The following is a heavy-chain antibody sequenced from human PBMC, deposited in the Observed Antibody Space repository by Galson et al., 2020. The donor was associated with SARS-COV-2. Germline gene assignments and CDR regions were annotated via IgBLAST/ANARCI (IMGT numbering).Heavy chain of an antibody. CDR3: AKDESGGLITIFGVVALGPFDP. Sequence: GGSLRLSCAASGFTFSSYAMSWVRRAPGKGLEWVSAISGSGGSTYYADSVKGRFTISRDNSKNTLYLQMNSLRAEDTAVYYCAKDESGGLITIFGVVALGPFDPWGQGTLVTVSS. CDR1: GFTFSSYA. J-gene: IGHJ5*02. V-gene: IGHV3-23*01. CDR2: ISGSGGST. D-gene: IGHD3-3*01.